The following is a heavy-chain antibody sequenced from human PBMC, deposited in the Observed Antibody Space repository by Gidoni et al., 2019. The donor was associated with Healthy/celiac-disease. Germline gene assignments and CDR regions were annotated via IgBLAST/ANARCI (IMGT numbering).Heavy chain of an antibody. D-gene: IGHD1-1*01. Sequence: QVQLQESGPGLVKPSQTLSLPCTVSGGSISSGSYYWSWIRQPAGKGLEWIGRIYTSGSTNYNPSLKSRVTISVDTSKNQFSLKLSSVTAADTAVYYCARANWNYDLSGMDVWGQGTTVTVSS. V-gene: IGHV4-61*02. CDR3: ARANWNYDLSGMDV. CDR2: IYTSGST. CDR1: GGSISSGSYY. J-gene: IGHJ6*02.